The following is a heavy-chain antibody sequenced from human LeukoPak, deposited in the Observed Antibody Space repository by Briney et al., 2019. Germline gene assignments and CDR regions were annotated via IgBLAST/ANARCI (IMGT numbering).Heavy chain of an antibody. CDR2: IRYDGSNK. J-gene: IGHJ4*02. CDR3: AKAPRRSWYEGYYFDY. Sequence: GGSLRLSCAASGFTFSSYGMHWVRQAPGKGLEWVAFIRYDGSNKYYADSVKGRFTISGDNSKNTLYLQMNSLRAEDTAVYYCAKAPRRSWYEGYYFDYWGQGTLVTVSS. D-gene: IGHD6-13*01. CDR1: GFTFSSYG. V-gene: IGHV3-30*02.